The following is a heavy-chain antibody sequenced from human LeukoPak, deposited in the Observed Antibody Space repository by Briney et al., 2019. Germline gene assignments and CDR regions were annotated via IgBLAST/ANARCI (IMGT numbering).Heavy chain of an antibody. J-gene: IGHJ6*04. CDR1: GFTVSSNY. V-gene: IGHV3-53*01. CDR3: ARAQYSSSWYSPMDV. CDR2: IYSGGST. D-gene: IGHD6-13*01. Sequence: GGSMRLACAAYGFTVSSNYMSWDRQAPGKGLEWVSVIYSGGSTYYADSVKGRFTISRDNSKNTLYLQMNSLRAEDTAVYYCARAQYSSSWYSPMDVWGKGTTVTVSS.